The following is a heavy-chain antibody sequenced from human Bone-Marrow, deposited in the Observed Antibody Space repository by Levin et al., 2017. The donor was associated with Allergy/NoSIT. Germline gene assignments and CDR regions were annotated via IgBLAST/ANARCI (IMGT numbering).Heavy chain of an antibody. CDR3: ASGRPPFSGMGRYYMDV. Sequence: SETLSLTCAVYGGSFSGYYWSWIRQPPGKGLEWIGEINHSGSTNYNPSLKSRVIISVDTSKSQFSLKLSSVTAADTAVYYCASGRPPFSGMGRYYMDVWGKGTTVTVSS. D-gene: IGHD3-10*01. CDR2: INHSGST. CDR1: GGSFSGYY. V-gene: IGHV4-34*01. J-gene: IGHJ6*03.